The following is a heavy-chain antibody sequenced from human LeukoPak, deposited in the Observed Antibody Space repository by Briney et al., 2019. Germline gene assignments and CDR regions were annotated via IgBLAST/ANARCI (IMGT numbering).Heavy chain of an antibody. D-gene: IGHD2-2*01. CDR1: GYTFTGYY. J-gene: IGHJ4*02. CDR2: INPNSGGT. V-gene: IGHV1-2*02. Sequence: ASVKVSCKASGYTFTGYYMHWVRQAPGQGLEWMGWINPNSGGTNYAQKFQGRVTMTRDTSISTAYMELSRLRSDDTAVYYCARDLEGALGYCSSTSCPPNTDYWGQGTQVTVSS. CDR3: ARDLEGALGYCSSTSCPPNTDY.